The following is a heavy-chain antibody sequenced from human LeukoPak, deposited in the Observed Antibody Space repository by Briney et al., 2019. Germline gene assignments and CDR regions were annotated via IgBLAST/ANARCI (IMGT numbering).Heavy chain of an antibody. Sequence: SETLSLTCTVSGGSISSYYWSWIRQPPGKGLEWIGDIYYSGSTNYNPSLKSRVTISVDTSKNQFSLKLSSVTAADTAVYYCARGQNVLRYFDWCDAFDIWGQGTMVTVSS. V-gene: IGHV4-59*01. CDR3: ARGQNVLRYFDWCDAFDI. J-gene: IGHJ3*02. D-gene: IGHD3-9*01. CDR1: GGSISSYY. CDR2: IYYSGST.